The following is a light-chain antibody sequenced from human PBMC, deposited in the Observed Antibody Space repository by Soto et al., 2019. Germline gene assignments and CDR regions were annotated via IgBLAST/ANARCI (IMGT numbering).Light chain of an antibody. Sequence: IVMTQSPATLSVSPGGRATLSCLASQSISDSLAWYQQKPGQAPRLLLYVASSRVTGIPTMFSSSWSATDFPITISSLQSEDFAVYHCQQYFNWWTFGQGTKVDIK. CDR2: VAS. J-gene: IGKJ1*01. CDR3: QQYFNWWT. V-gene: IGKV3-15*01. CDR1: QSISDS.